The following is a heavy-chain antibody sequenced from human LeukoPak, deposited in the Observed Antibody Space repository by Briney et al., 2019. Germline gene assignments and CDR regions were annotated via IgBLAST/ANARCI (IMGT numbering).Heavy chain of an antibody. CDR1: GGSISSYY. J-gene: IGHJ5*02. CDR3: ARGYSRVVTIHPGNHNWFDP. V-gene: IGHV4-4*07. CDR2: IYTSGST. D-gene: IGHD6-13*01. Sequence: PSETLSLTCTVSGGSISSYYWSWIRQPAGKGLEWIGRIYTSGSTNYNPSLKSRVTISVGKSKNQFSLKLSSVTAADTAVYYCARGYSRVVTIHPGNHNWFDPWGQGTLVTVSS.